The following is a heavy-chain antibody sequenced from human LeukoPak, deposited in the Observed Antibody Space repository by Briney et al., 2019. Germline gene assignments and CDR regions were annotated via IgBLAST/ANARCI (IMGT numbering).Heavy chain of an antibody. D-gene: IGHD2-2*02. CDR1: GFTFSSYG. CDR2: ISYDGSNK. J-gene: IGHJ6*02. Sequence: GGSLRLSCAASGFTFSSYGMHWVRQAPGKGLEWVAVISYDGSNKYYADSVKGRFTIFRDNSKNTLYLQMNSLRAEDTAVYYCAKAGCSTSCYTPFLFYYGMDVWGQGTTVTVSS. CDR3: AKAGCSTSCYTPFLFYYGMDV. V-gene: IGHV3-30*18.